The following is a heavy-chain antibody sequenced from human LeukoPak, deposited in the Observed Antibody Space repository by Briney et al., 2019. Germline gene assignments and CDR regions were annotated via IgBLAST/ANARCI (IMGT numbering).Heavy chain of an antibody. V-gene: IGHV3-21*01. CDR3: ARDFESQTYYYGSGSPRGAFDI. D-gene: IGHD3-10*01. CDR2: ISSSSSYI. CDR1: GFTFSSYS. Sequence: SGGSLRLSCAASGFTFSSYSMNWVRQAPGKGLEWVSSISSSSSYIYYADSVKGRFTISRDNAKNSLYLQMNSLRAEDTAVYYCARDFESQTYYYGSGSPRGAFDIWGQGTMVTVSS. J-gene: IGHJ3*02.